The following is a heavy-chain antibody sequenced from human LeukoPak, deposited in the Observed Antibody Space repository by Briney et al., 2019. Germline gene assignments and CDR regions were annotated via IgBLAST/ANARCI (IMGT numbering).Heavy chain of an antibody. CDR1: GDSVSSNSAA. J-gene: IGHJ6*02. V-gene: IGHV6-1*01. D-gene: IGHD2-2*01. Sequence: SQTLSLTSAISGDSVSSNSAACNWIRQSPSGGLEWLGSTYYRSKWYNDYAVSVKSRITINPDTSKNQFSLQLNSVTPEDTAVYYCARDSCSSTSCYHTPHYYYGMDVWGQGTTVTVSS. CDR3: ARDSCSSTSCYHTPHYYYGMDV. CDR2: TYYRSKWYN.